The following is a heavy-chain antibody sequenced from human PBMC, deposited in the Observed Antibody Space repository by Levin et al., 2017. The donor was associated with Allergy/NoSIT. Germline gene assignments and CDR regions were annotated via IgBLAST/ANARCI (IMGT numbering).Heavy chain of an antibody. CDR2: TFSSNSDT. CDR3: AKAIPYWHFDL. CDR1: GITFSSSA. Sequence: TGGSLRLSCAASGITFSSSALTWLRQAPGKGLEWVASTFSSNSDTHYADSVKGRFTLSRDNSKNTLYLQMTGLRAEDTALYYCAKAIPYWHFDLWGRGTLVTVSS. V-gene: IGHV3-23*01. J-gene: IGHJ2*01.